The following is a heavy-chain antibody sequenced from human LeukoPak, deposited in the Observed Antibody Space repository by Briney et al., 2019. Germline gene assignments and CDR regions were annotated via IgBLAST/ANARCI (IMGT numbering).Heavy chain of an antibody. V-gene: IGHV3-7*01. D-gene: IGHD2-2*01. J-gene: IGHJ4*02. CDR1: GFSFNGDW. CDR3: VRDGPAFLDFDY. CDR2: IKPDGSQK. Sequence: GGSLRLSCVASGFSFNGDWMNWVRQAPGKGLEWVANIKPDGSQKYYVDSVKGRFTFSRDNAEKSLFLQMNSLRAEDTAVYYCVRDGPAFLDFDYWGQGTLVTVSS.